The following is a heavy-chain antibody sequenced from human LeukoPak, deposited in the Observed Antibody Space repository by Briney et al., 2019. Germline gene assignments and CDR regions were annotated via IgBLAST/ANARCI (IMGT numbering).Heavy chain of an antibody. Sequence: GGSLRLSCAASGFTFSSYGMHWVRQAPGKGLEWVAFIRYDGSNKYYADSVKGRFTISRDNSKNTLYLQMNSLRAEDTAVYYCAKAAMVRGVRWFDPWGQGTLVAVSS. D-gene: IGHD3-10*01. CDR3: AKAAMVRGVRWFDP. CDR1: GFTFSSYG. V-gene: IGHV3-30*02. J-gene: IGHJ5*02. CDR2: IRYDGSNK.